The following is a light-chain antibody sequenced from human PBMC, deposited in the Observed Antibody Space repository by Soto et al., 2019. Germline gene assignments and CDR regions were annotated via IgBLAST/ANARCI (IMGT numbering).Light chain of an antibody. CDR1: QSVSSSS. Sequence: PGERVTLSCRASQSVSSSSLTWYQQKRGQAPRLLIYGASTRATGIPARFSGSGSGTDFTLTISSLQPDDSATYYCQQYDSYCTFGGGTKV. CDR2: GAS. V-gene: IGKV3D-7*01. J-gene: IGKJ4*01. CDR3: QQYDSYCT.